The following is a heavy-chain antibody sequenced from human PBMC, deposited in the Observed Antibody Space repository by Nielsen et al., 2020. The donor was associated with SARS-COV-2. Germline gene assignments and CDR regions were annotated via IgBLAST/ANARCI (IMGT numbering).Heavy chain of an antibody. Sequence: GGSLRLSCAASGFTFSSYGMHWVRQAPGKGLEWVAVISYDGSNKYYADSVKGRFTISRDNSKNTLYLQMNSLRAEDTAVYYCAKGDDILTGYYPYYYYGMDVWGQGTTVTVSS. J-gene: IGHJ6*02. V-gene: IGHV3-30*12. CDR1: GFTFSSYG. CDR3: AKGDDILTGYYPYYYYGMDV. CDR2: ISYDGSNK. D-gene: IGHD3-9*01.